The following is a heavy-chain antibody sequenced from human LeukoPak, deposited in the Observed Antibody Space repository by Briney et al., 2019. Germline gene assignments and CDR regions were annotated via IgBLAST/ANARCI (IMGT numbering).Heavy chain of an antibody. V-gene: IGHV4-34*01. CDR1: GGSFSGYY. CDR2: INHSGST. CDR3: ARGPTGDHYYYMDV. J-gene: IGHJ6*03. Sequence: SETLSPTCAVYGGSFSGYYWSWIRQPPGKGLEWIGEINHSGSTNYNPSLKSRVTISVDTSKNQFSLKLSSVTAADTAVYYCARGPTGDHYYYMDVWGKGPTVTVSS. D-gene: IGHD2-8*02.